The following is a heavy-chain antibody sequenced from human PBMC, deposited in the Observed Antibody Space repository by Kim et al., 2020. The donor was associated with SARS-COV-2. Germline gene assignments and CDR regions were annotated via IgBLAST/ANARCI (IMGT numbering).Heavy chain of an antibody. Sequence: SETLSLTCAVYGGSFSGYYWSWIRQPPGKGLEWIGEINHSGSTNYNPSLKSRVTISVDTSKNQFSLKLSSVTAADTAVYYCARTKFRGYYGSGRPDGMDVWGQGTTVTVSS. J-gene: IGHJ6*02. CDR2: INHSGST. V-gene: IGHV4-34*01. D-gene: IGHD3-10*01. CDR1: GGSFSGYY. CDR3: ARTKFRGYYGSGRPDGMDV.